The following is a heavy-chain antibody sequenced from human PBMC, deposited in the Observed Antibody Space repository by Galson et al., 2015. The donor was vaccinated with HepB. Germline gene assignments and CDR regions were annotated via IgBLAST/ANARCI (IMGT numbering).Heavy chain of an antibody. V-gene: IGHV3-23*01. CDR3: AQDRGTLVKFVHLDN. D-gene: IGHD2-8*01. CDR1: GLRFGNFA. J-gene: IGHJ4*02. CDR2: ISGGGVNT. Sequence: SLRLSCAASGLRFGNFAMSWVRQAPGTGLEWVCGISGGGVNTYYADSVRGRFTISRDNSKSTVYLQLSSLRAEDTAVYYCAQDRGTLVKFVHLDNWGQGTLVTVSS.